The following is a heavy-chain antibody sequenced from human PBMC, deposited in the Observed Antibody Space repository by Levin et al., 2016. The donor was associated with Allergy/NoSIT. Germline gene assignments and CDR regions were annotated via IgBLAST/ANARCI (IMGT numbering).Heavy chain of an antibody. V-gene: IGHV2-5*02. Sequence: RQAPGKALEWLALIYWDDDKRYSPSLKSRLTITKDTSKNQVVLTMTNMDPVDTATYYCAHMNAPLAVPAFDIWGQGTMVTVSS. J-gene: IGHJ3*02. CDR3: AHMNAPLAVPAFDI. CDR2: IYWDDDK. D-gene: IGHD6-19*01.